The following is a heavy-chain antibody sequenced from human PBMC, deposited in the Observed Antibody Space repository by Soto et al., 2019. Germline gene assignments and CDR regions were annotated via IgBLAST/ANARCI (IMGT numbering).Heavy chain of an antibody. D-gene: IGHD3-9*01. CDR2: ISSNGGST. CDR1: GFTFSSYA. V-gene: IGHV3-64D*08. Sequence: GGSLRLSCSASGFTFSSYAMHWVRQAPGKGLEYVSAISSNGGSTYYADSVKGRFTISRDNSKNTLYLQMSSLRAEDTAVYYCVVTPSHFDSHSAYDAFDIWGQGTMVTVSS. J-gene: IGHJ3*02. CDR3: VVTPSHFDSHSAYDAFDI.